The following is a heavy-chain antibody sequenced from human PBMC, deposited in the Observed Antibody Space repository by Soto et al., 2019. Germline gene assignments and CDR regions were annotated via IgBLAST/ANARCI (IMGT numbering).Heavy chain of an antibody. CDR2: IIPILGIA. Sequence: GASVKVSCKGSGGTFSSYTISWVRQAPGQGLEWMGRIIPILGIANYAQKFQGRVTITADKSTSTAYMELSSLRSEDTAVYYCARDPHNYCSGGSCSAETFYYYYYGMDVWGQGTTVTVSS. CDR3: ARDPHNYCSGGSCSAETFYYYYYGMDV. V-gene: IGHV1-69*04. D-gene: IGHD2-15*01. J-gene: IGHJ6*02. CDR1: GGTFSSYT.